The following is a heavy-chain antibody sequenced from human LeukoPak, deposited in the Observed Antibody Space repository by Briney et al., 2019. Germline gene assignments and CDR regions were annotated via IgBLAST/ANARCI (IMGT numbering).Heavy chain of an antibody. J-gene: IGHJ4*02. D-gene: IGHD1-1*01. CDR2: ISSSGSTI. CDR1: GFTFSSYE. V-gene: IGHV3-48*03. CDR3: ARFAMTRKLERLISSLYFDY. Sequence: QSGGSLRLSCAASGFTFSSYEMNWVRQAPGKGLEWVSYISSSGSTIYYADSVKGRFTISRDNAKNSLYLLMNSLRAEDTAVYYCARFAMTRKLERLISSLYFDYWGQGTLVTVSS.